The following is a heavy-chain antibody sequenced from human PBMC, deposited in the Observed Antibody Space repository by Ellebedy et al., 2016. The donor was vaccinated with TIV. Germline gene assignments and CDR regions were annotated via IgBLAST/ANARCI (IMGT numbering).Heavy chain of an antibody. D-gene: IGHD6-19*01. Sequence: GGSLRLSCAASEFTFSDHYMDWVRQAPGKGLEWVGRSRNKANSYSTEYAASVKGRFSISRDDSKNSLYLLMNSLRTEDTAVYYCARHPSVAGPGDVWGQGTTVTVSS. V-gene: IGHV3-72*01. CDR1: EFTFSDHY. CDR3: ARHPSVAGPGDV. J-gene: IGHJ6*02. CDR2: SRNKANSYST.